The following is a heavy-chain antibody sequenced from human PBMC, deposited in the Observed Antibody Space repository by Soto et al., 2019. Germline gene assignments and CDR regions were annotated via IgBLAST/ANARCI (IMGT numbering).Heavy chain of an antibody. Sequence: EVQLVESGGGLVKPGGSLRLSCAASGFTFSNAWMSWVRQAPGKGLEWVGRIKSKTDGGTTDYAAPVKGRFTISRDDSKNTLYLQMNSLKTEDTAVYYCTTDPCWGGTTWGNWFDPWGQGTLVTVSS. D-gene: IGHD1-1*01. J-gene: IGHJ5*02. CDR3: TTDPCWGGTTWGNWFDP. CDR1: GFTFSNAW. V-gene: IGHV3-15*01. CDR2: IKSKTDGGTT.